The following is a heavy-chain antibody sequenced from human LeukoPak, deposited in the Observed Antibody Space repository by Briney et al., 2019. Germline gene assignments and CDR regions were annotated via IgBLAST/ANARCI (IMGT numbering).Heavy chain of an antibody. CDR1: GGSISSHY. CDR2: IFYSGTT. Sequence: SETLSLTCTVSGGSISSHYWSWMRQPPGKGLEWIGYIFYSGTTNYNPSLKSRVTISIDTSKNQFSLKLSSVTAADTAVYYCARFTVPAAITGGWFDPWGQGTLVTVSS. J-gene: IGHJ5*02. D-gene: IGHD2-2*01. V-gene: IGHV4-59*11. CDR3: ARFTVPAAITGGWFDP.